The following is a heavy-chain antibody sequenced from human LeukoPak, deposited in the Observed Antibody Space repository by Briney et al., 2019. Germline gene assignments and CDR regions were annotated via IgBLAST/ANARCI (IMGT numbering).Heavy chain of an antibody. CDR2: ISSSGSTI. V-gene: IGHV3-48*04. Sequence: AGGSQRLSCAASGFTFTSYWMSWVRQAPGKGLEWVSYISSSGSTIYYADSVKGRFTISRDNAKNSLYLQMNSLRAEDTAVYYCAELGITMIGGVWGKGTTVTISS. CDR1: GFTFTSYW. CDR3: AELGITMIGGV. D-gene: IGHD3-10*02. J-gene: IGHJ6*04.